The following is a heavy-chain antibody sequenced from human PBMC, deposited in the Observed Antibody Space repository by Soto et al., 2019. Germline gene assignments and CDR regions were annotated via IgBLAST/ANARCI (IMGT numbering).Heavy chain of an antibody. CDR3: AKDREWLGRPHKYFDY. Sequence: EVQLLESGGGLVQPGGSLRLSCAASGFTFSSYAMSWVRQAPGKGLEWVSAISGSGGSTYYADSVKGRFTISRDNSENTLYLQMNSLRAEDTAVYYCAKDREWLGRPHKYFDYWGQGTLVTVSS. D-gene: IGHD6-19*01. CDR2: ISGSGGST. J-gene: IGHJ4*02. CDR1: GFTFSSYA. V-gene: IGHV3-23*01.